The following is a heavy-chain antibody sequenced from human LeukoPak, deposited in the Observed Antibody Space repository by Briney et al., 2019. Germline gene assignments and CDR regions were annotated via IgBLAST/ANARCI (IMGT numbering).Heavy chain of an antibody. J-gene: IGHJ6*03. CDR1: GFTFSSYS. V-gene: IGHV3-21*06. Sequence: GGSLRLSCAVSGFTFSSYSMNWVRQTPGQGLEWVSSISSRCYYIHYADSVKGRFTISRDNAKNSLYLQMNSLRAEDTAVYYCARDGSPICSSTSCLTYYYYYMDVWDKETTVTVSS. CDR2: ISSRCYYI. D-gene: IGHD2-2*01. CDR3: ARDGSPICSSTSCLTYYYYYMDV.